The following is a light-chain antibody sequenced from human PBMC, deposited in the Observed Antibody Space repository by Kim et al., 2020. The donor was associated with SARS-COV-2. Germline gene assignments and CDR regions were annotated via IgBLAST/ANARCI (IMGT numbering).Light chain of an antibody. V-gene: IGKV1-5*03. CDR3: QHYHGYPYT. Sequence: SASAGARVTITCRASQSINSRLAWYQQKPGTPPKLLMYQASVLESGVPSRFSGSGSGTEFVLTINSLQPDDSATYYCQHYHGYPYTFGQGTKLEI. CDR2: QAS. J-gene: IGKJ2*01. CDR1: QSINSR.